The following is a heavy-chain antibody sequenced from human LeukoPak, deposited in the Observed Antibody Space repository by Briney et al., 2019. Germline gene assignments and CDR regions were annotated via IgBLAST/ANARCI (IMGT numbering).Heavy chain of an antibody. CDR2: IYHSGST. CDR1: GGSISSSNW. V-gene: IGHV4-4*02. D-gene: IGHD1-26*01. Sequence: SETLSLTCAVSGGSISSSNWWSWVRQPPGKGLEWIGEIYHSGSTNYNPSLKSRVTISVDKSKNQFSLKLSPVTAADTAVYYCARGFSGSYSGYYYYYYMDVWGKGTTVTVSS. CDR3: ARGFSGSYSGYYYYYYMDV. J-gene: IGHJ6*03.